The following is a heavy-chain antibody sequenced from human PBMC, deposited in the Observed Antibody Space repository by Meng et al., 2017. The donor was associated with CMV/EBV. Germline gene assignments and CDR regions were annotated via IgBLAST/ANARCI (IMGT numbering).Heavy chain of an antibody. CDR3: ARDPGYSSSSGRYYYYYGMDV. D-gene: IGHD6-6*01. J-gene: IGHJ6*02. CDR1: GFTFSDYY. CDR2: ISSSGSTI. Sequence: GGSLRLSCAASGFTFSDYYMSWIRQAPGKGLEWVSYISSSGSTIYYADSVKGRFTISRDNAKNSLYLQMNSLRAEDTAVYYCARDPGYSSSSGRYYYYYGMDVWGQGTTVTVSS. V-gene: IGHV3-11*01.